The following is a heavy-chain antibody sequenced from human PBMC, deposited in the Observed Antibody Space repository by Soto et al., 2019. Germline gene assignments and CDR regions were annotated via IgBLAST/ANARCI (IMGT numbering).Heavy chain of an antibody. CDR1: GGSIISGGYS. CDR3: ARHVPYCSSTSCYSDYYYYYYYMDV. CDR2: IYYSGST. D-gene: IGHD2-2*01. J-gene: IGHJ6*03. V-gene: IGHV4-30-2*03. Sequence: SETLSHTCAVSGGSIISGGYSWSWVRKPPGKGLEWIGYIYYSGSTYYNPSLKSRVTISVDTSKNQFSLKLSSVTAADTAVYYCARHVPYCSSTSCYSDYYYYYYYMDVWGKGTTVTVSS.